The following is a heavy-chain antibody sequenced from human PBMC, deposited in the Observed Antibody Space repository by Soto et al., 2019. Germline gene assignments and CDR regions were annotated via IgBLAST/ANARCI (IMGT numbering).Heavy chain of an antibody. Sequence: PSETLSLTCTVSGGSVSSGSYYWSWIRQPPGKGLEWIGYIYYSGSTNYNPSLKSRVTISVDTSKNQFSLKLSSVTAADTAVYYCARDTASIWFGDFSPDPWGQGTLVTVSS. V-gene: IGHV4-61*01. J-gene: IGHJ5*02. CDR1: GGSVSSGSYY. CDR2: IYYSGST. CDR3: ARDTASIWFGDFSPDP. D-gene: IGHD3-10*01.